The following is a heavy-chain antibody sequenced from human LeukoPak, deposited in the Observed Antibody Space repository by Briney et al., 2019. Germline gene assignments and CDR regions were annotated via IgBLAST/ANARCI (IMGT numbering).Heavy chain of an antibody. CDR3: ARGKAYRREFDY. Sequence: SETLSLTCAVYGGSFSGYYWSWIGQPPGKGLEWIGEINHSGSTNYNPSLKSRVTISVDTSKNQFSLKLSSVTAADTAVYYCARGKAYRREFDYWGQGTLVTVSS. J-gene: IGHJ4*02. D-gene: IGHD2-21*01. V-gene: IGHV4-34*01. CDR2: INHSGST. CDR1: GGSFSGYY.